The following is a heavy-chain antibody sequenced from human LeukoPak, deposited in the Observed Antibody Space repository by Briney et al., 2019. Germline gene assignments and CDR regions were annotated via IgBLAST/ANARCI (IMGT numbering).Heavy chain of an antibody. J-gene: IGHJ6*02. CDR2: MNPNSGNT. CDR3: AKSTLMVVDYGDYYYYGMDV. V-gene: IGHV1-8*01. Sequence: ASVKVSCKASGYTFTSYDINWVRQATGQGLEWMGWMNPNSGNTGYAQKFQGRVTMTRNTSISTAYMELSSLRSEDTAVYYCAKSTLMVVDYGDYYYYGMDVWGQGTTATVSS. D-gene: IGHD4-17*01. CDR1: GYTFTSYD.